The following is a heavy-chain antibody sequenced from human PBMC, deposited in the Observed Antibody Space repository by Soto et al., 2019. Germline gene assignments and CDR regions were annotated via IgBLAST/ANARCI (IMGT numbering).Heavy chain of an antibody. CDR2: ISPDGINE. D-gene: IGHD3-3*02. CDR3: ARDWLWAATYIFYFDY. CDR1: GFTFNSYA. V-gene: IGHV3-30*04. J-gene: IGHJ4*02. Sequence: PVGSLRLSCAASGFTFNSYAFHWVRRPPGKGLEWVAVISPDGINELYADSVKGRFTISRDNSKNTVYLLLNSLRPEDTAVYYCARDWLWAATYIFYFDYWGQGAPVTVSS.